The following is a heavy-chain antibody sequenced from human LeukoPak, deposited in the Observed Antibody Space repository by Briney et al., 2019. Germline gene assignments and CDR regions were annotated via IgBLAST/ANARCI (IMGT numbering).Heavy chain of an antibody. V-gene: IGHV3-21*01. Sequence: GGSLRLSCAASGFTFSSYSMNWVRQAPGKGLEWVSSISSSSSYIYYADSVKGRFTISRDNAKNSLYLQMNSLRAEGTAVYYCARDSGGGSYYFDYWGQRTLVTVSS. D-gene: IGHD1-26*01. CDR2: ISSSSSYI. CDR1: GFTFSSYS. CDR3: ARDSGGGSYYFDY. J-gene: IGHJ4*02.